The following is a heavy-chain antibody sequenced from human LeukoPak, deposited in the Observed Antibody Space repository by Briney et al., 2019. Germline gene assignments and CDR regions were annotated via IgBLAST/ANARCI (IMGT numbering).Heavy chain of an antibody. CDR3: ARGAARAYYMDV. CDR1: GYTFSSYW. D-gene: IGHD6-6*01. CDR2: INTDGSTT. J-gene: IGHJ6*03. V-gene: IGHV3-74*01. Sequence: GSLRLSCAASGYTFSSYWMHWVRQAPGKGLMWVSRINTDGSTTNYADSVKGRFTISRDYAKNTVYLQMNSLRAEDTAVYYCARGAARAYYMDVWGKGTTVTVSS.